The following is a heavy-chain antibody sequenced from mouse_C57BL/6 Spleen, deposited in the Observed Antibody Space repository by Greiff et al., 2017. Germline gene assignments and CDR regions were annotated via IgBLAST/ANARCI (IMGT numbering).Heavy chain of an antibody. CDR3: TLYGSPYYYAMDY. Sequence: EVQLQQSGAELVRPGASVKLSCTASGFNIKDDYMHWVKPRPEQGLEWIGWIDPENGDTEYASQFQGKATITADTSSHTAYRQLSSLTSEDTAVYDGTLYGSPYYYAMDYWGQGTSVTVSS. J-gene: IGHJ4*01. CDR2: IDPENGDT. V-gene: IGHV14-4*01. CDR1: GFNIKDDY. D-gene: IGHD1-1*01.